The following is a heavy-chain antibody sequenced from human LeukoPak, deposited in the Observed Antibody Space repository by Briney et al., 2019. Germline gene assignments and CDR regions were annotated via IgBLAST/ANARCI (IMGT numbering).Heavy chain of an antibody. Sequence: SETLSLTCTVSGGSISSYYWSWIRQPPGRGLEWIGYIYYSGSTDYNPSFQSRVSISVDTSKKQFSLKLSSVTAADTAVYYCARAPYLPYSSSYYFDYWGQGTLVTVSS. CDR1: GGSISSYY. CDR3: ARAPYLPYSSSYYFDY. CDR2: IYYSGST. J-gene: IGHJ4*02. V-gene: IGHV4-59*01. D-gene: IGHD6-13*01.